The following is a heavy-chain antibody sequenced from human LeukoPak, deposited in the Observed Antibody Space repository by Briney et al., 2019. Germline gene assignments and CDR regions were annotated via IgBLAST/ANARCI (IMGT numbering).Heavy chain of an antibody. D-gene: IGHD3-9*01. Sequence: GESLKISCKGSGYSFTSYWIGWVRQMPGKGLEWMGIIYPGDSDTRYSPSFQGQVTISADKSISTAYLQWSSLKASDTAMYYCARHLPDYDILTGYYYYFDYWDQGTLVTVSS. CDR3: ARHLPDYDILTGYYYYFDY. CDR2: IYPGDSDT. V-gene: IGHV5-51*01. CDR1: GYSFTSYW. J-gene: IGHJ4*02.